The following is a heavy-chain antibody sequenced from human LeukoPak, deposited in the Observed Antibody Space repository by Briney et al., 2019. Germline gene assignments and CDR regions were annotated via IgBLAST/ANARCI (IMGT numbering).Heavy chain of an antibody. Sequence: PGGSLRLSCAASGFTISNNYIRWLRQAPGKGLEWVSYISSSGSTIYYADSVKGRFTISRDNAKNSLYLQMNSLRAEDTAVYYCARGRSLGYSGSYHDYWGQGTLVTVSS. CDR2: ISSSGSTI. V-gene: IGHV3-11*04. CDR1: GFTISNNY. J-gene: IGHJ4*02. CDR3: ARGRSLGYSGSYHDY. D-gene: IGHD1-26*01.